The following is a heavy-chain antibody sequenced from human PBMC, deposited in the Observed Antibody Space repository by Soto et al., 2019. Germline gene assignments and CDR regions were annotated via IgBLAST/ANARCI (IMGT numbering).Heavy chain of an antibody. Sequence: ASVKVSCKASGGTFSSYAISWVRQAPGQGLEWMGWINAGNGNTKYSQKFQGRVTITRDTSASTAYMELSSLRSEDTAVYYCARDGNSGSYQPTTFHYRGQGTLVTVSS. V-gene: IGHV1-3*01. CDR2: INAGNGNT. CDR1: GGTFSSYA. D-gene: IGHD1-26*01. J-gene: IGHJ4*02. CDR3: ARDGNSGSYQPTTFHY.